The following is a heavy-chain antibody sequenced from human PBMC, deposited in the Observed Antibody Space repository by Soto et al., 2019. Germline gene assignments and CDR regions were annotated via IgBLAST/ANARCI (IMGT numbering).Heavy chain of an antibody. D-gene: IGHD6-6*01. V-gene: IGHV3-66*01. J-gene: IGHJ6*03. CDR1: GFTVSSNY. Sequence: GGSLRLSCAASGFTVSSNYMSWVRQAPGKGLEWVSVIYSGGSTYYADSVKGRFTISRDNSKNTLYLKRNSLRAEDTAVYYCATEGFESSSSDYYYYYMDVWGKGTTVTVSS. CDR3: ATEGFESSSSDYYYYYMDV. CDR2: IYSGGST.